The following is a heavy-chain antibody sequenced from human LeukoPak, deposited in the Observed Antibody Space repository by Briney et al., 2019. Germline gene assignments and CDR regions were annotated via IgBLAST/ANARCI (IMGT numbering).Heavy chain of an antibody. J-gene: IGHJ4*02. Sequence: PGGSLRLSCTASGFTFGDYAMIWFRQAPGKGLEWVGFIRSKTYGGTGEYAASVKGRFTISRDDSKSIAHLQTNSLKTEDTAVYYCARGAARMVEVATIISFEYWGRGTLVTVSS. D-gene: IGHD5-24*01. CDR1: GFTFGDYA. CDR2: IRSKTYGGTG. V-gene: IGHV3-49*03. CDR3: ARGAARMVEVATIISFEY.